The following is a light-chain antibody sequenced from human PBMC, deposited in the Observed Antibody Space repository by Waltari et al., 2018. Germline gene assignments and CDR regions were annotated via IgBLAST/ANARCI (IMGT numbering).Light chain of an antibody. V-gene: IGKV1-9*01. Sequence: IQLTQSPSSLSASVGDRVAITCRASQDISSFLAWYQQIPGKAPKLLIYSASTLQSGVPSRFRGSGYGADFTLTISSLQPEDFATYYCQQLLTYPISFGQGTRLEIK. CDR3: QQLLTYPIS. CDR2: SAS. CDR1: QDISSF. J-gene: IGKJ5*01.